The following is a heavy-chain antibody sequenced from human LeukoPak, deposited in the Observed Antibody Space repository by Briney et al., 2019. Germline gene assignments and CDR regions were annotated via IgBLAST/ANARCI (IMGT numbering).Heavy chain of an antibody. CDR1: GGSFSGYY. V-gene: IGHV4-34*01. D-gene: IGHD2-2*01. CDR3: ARGACSSTSCYGLDI. CDR2: INHSGST. J-gene: IGHJ3*02. Sequence: SETLSLTCAVYGGSFSGYYWSWIRQPPGKGLEWIGEINHSGSTNCNPSLKSRVTISVDTSKNQFSLKLSSVTAADTAVYYCARGACSSTSCYGLDIWGQGTMVTVSS.